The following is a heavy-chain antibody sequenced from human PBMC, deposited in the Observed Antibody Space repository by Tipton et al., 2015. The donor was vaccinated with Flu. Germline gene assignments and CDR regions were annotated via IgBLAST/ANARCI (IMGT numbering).Heavy chain of an antibody. CDR1: GYSFTSCW. CDR2: IYPGDSDT. D-gene: IGHD3-22*01. Sequence: QLVQSGAEVKKPGESLKISCKGSGYSFTSCWIGWVRQMPGKGLEWMGIIYPGDSDTRYSPSFQGQVTISADKSISTAYLQWSSLKASDTAMYYCARPSYYYDSSGYIYGMDVWGQGTTVTVSS. J-gene: IGHJ6*02. V-gene: IGHV5-51*03. CDR3: ARPSYYYDSSGYIYGMDV.